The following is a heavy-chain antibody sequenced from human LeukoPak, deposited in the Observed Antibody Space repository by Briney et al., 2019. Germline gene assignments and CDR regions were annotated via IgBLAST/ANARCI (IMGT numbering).Heavy chain of an antibody. J-gene: IGHJ6*03. V-gene: IGHV3-7*01. CDR2: IREDGSEK. Sequence: AGGSLRLSCAASGFTFSSSWMTWVRQAPGKGLEWVASIREDGSEKTSVDSVKGRFTISRDNAKNSLYLQMDSLRAEDTAVYYCAREYYYGSGSYSEKASYYYMDVWGKGTTVTVSS. D-gene: IGHD3-10*01. CDR1: GFTFSSSW. CDR3: AREYYYGSGSYSEKASYYYMDV.